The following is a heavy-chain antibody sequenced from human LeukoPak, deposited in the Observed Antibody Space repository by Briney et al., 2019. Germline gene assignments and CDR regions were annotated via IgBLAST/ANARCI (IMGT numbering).Heavy chain of an antibody. CDR2: ISGSGGST. J-gene: IGHJ3*02. V-gene: IGHV3-23*01. D-gene: IGHD2-15*01. CDR3: AKDVPDIVVVVAATSLGAFDI. CDR1: GFTFSSYA. Sequence: GGSLRLSCAASGFTFSSYAMSWVRQAPGKGLEWVSAISGSGGSTYYADSVKGRFTISRDNSKNTLYLQMNSQRAEDTAVYYCAKDVPDIVVVVAATSLGAFDIWGQGTMVTVPS.